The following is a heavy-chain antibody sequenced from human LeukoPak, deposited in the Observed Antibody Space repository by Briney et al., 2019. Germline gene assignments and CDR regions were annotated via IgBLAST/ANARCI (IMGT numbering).Heavy chain of an antibody. CDR3: AREVRLVTGTAGWFDP. Sequence: SETLSLTCGVYGGSLSGYYWSWIRQPPGKGLQWIGVINYTGNTNYNPSLKSRVAISVDTSKNQFSLKLTSVTAADTAVYYCAREVRLVTGTAGWFDPWGRGTQVTVSS. J-gene: IGHJ5*02. D-gene: IGHD1-20*01. CDR1: GGSLSGYY. V-gene: IGHV4-34*01. CDR2: INYTGNT.